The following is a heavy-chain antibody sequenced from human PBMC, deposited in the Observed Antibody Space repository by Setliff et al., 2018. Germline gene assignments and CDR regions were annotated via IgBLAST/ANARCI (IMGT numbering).Heavy chain of an antibody. J-gene: IGHJ3*01. Sequence: SETLSLTCTVSGDSIMSPTYTWTWIRQLPGKGLEWISYVSRSGSTSYNSSLKRQISISLDTSKNQFSLKLSSVTAADTAIYYCASWGSAIAFGLWGQGTVVTVSS. CDR1: GDSIMSPTYT. D-gene: IGHD3-16*01. V-gene: IGHV4-31*01. CDR3: ASWGSAIAFGL. CDR2: VSRSGST.